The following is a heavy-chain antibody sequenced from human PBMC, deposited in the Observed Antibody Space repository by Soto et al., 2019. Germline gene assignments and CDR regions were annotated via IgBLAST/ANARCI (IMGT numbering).Heavy chain of an antibody. J-gene: IGHJ6*02. CDR1: GFTFSNYW. D-gene: IGHD3-10*01. V-gene: IGHV3-74*01. CDR3: ARAVRSGSYPYYYYGMDV. Sequence: GSLRLSCAASGFTFSNYWMQWVRQAPGKGLVWVSRINSDGSSTSYADSVKGRFTISRDNAKNTLYLQMNSLRAEDTAAYYCARAVRSGSYPYYYYGMDVWGQGTTVTVSS. CDR2: INSDGSST.